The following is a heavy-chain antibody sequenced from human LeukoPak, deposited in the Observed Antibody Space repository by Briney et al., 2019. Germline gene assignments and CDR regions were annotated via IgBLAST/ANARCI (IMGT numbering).Heavy chain of an antibody. V-gene: IGHV3-21*01. D-gene: IGHD6-25*01. CDR2: ISSSSSYI. CDR3: AKTYSSGYFDY. J-gene: IGHJ4*02. CDR1: GFTFSSYS. Sequence: GGSLRLSCAASGFTFSSYSTNWVRQAPGKGLEWVSSISSSSSYIYYADSVKGRFTISRDNAKNSLYLQMNSLRAEDTAVYYCAKTYSSGYFDYWGQGTLVTVSS.